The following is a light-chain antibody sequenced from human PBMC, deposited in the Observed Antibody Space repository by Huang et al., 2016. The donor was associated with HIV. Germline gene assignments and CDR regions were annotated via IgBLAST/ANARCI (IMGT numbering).Light chain of an antibody. CDR2: RAS. CDR1: QRVNNNY. Sequence: EILLTQSPDTLSLSPGERATLSCRASQRVNNNYLAWYQQKPGQAPRLLSYRASTRATGIPDRFSGSGSGTDFTITISRLEPDDFAVYYCQQFGRSPPYSFGQGTKLEIK. CDR3: QQFGRSPPYS. V-gene: IGKV3-20*01. J-gene: IGKJ2*03.